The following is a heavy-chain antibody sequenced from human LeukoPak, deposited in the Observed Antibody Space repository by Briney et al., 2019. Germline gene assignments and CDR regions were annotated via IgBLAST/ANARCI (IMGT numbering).Heavy chain of an antibody. CDR3: AREGLGELTLDC. CDR2: ISTDNGDT. D-gene: IGHD3-16*01. J-gene: IGHJ4*02. CDR1: GYTFTSYD. V-gene: IGHV1-18*01. Sequence: ASVKVSCKASGYTFTSYDINWVRQATGQGLEWMGWISTDNGDTNYAQKLQGRVTMTTDTSTSTAYMELRSLRSDDTAVYYCAREGLGELTLDCWGQGTLVTVSS.